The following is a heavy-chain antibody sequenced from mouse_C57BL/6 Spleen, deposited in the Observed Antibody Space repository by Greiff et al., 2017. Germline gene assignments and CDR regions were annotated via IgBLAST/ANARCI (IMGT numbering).Heavy chain of an antibody. CDR3: ARKDYGASEDYFDY. J-gene: IGHJ2*01. V-gene: IGHV1-81*01. Sequence: QVQLQQSGAELARPGASVKLSCKASGYTFTSYGISWVKQRTGQGLEWIGEIYPRSGNTYYNEKFQGKATLTADNSSSTAYMELRSLTSEDSAVYFCARKDYGASEDYFDYWGQGTTLTVSS. D-gene: IGHD1-1*01. CDR2: IYPRSGNT. CDR1: GYTFTSYG.